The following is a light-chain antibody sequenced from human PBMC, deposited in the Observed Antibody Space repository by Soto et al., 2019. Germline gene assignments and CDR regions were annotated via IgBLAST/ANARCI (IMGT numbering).Light chain of an antibody. CDR3: ASWDDRLGAVI. J-gene: IGLJ2*01. V-gene: IGLV1-47*02. CDR2: SNN. CDR1: SSNIGGTNY. Sequence: PSASGTPGQKVFISCSGSSSNIGGTNYAYWYQQLPGAAPKLLMHSNNLRPSGVPERISGSKFGTAASLAISGLRSEDEAVYYCASWDDRLGAVIFGGGTKVTVL.